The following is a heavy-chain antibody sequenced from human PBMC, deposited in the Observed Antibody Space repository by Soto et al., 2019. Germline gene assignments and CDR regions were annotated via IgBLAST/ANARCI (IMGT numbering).Heavy chain of an antibody. J-gene: IGHJ4*02. CDR2: MNPFSGNA. V-gene: IGHV1-8*01. CDR1: GYTFTSYD. Sequence: QVQLVQSGAEVKKPGASVRVSCKASGYTFTSYDIYWVRQATGQGLEWMGWMNPFSGNAVYTQKFQDRVTMTRDTSINTAYMEMSGLRSEDTAVYYCTRGQGNHWGQRSLVTVSS. CDR3: TRGQGNH.